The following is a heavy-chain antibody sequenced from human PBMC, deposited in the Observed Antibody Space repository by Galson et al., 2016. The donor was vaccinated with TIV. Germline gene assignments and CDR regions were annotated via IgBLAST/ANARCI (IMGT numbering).Heavy chain of an antibody. CDR1: GFSLSTSPMG. J-gene: IGHJ4*02. Sequence: PALVKPTQTLTLTCSFSGFSLSTSPMGVGWVRQPPGKALEWLALIYWDDDINSSPSLRSRLTITKDTSKNEVVLTLTNKDPVDTATYYCARRRKPAPRCFDYWGPGILGTVSS. D-gene: IGHD1-14*01. V-gene: IGHV2-5*02. CDR3: ARRRKPAPRCFDY. CDR2: IYWDDDI.